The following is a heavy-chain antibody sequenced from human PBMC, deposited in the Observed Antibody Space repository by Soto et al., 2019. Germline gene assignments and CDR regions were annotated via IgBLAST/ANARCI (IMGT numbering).Heavy chain of an antibody. CDR2: ISGSGGST. Sequence: EVQLLESGGGLVQPGGSLGLSCAASGFTFSSYAMSWVRQAPGKGLEWVSAISGSGGSTYYADSVKGRFTISRDNSKNTLYLQMNSLRAEDTAVYYCAKDHSSGNLIYYFDYWGQGTLVTVSS. CDR1: GFTFSSYA. J-gene: IGHJ4*02. CDR3: AKDHSSGNLIYYFDY. D-gene: IGHD6-19*01. V-gene: IGHV3-23*01.